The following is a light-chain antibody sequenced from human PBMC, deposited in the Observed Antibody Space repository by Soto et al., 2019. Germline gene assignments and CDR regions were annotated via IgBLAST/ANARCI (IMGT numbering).Light chain of an antibody. J-gene: IGKJ1*01. CDR3: QQSHTYWT. Sequence: DIQMTQSPSTLSASVGDRVTITCRASQSISSWLAWYQQKPGKAPKLLIYKASNLESGVPSRFSGSGSGTEFTLTISSLQPDDFATYYCQQSHTYWTFGQGTKVEIK. CDR2: KAS. CDR1: QSISSW. V-gene: IGKV1-5*03.